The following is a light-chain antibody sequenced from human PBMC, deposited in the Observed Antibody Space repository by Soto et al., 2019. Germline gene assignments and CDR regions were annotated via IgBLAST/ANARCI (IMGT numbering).Light chain of an antibody. J-gene: IGKJ1*01. Sequence: EIVLTQSPATLSLSPGERATLSCRASQSVGSFLAWYQHKPGQAPRLLIYDASTRAPGIPARFSGSRSATDFTLTISSLEPEDFAVYYCQNYNSAPWTFGQGTKVEIK. CDR3: QNYNSAPWT. V-gene: IGKV3-11*01. CDR1: QSVGSF. CDR2: DAS.